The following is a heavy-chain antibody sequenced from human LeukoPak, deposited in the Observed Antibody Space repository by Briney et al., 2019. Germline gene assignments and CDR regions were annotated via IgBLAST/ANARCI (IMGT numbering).Heavy chain of an antibody. CDR1: GGSISSYY. CDR3: ARASSGYYPGSDY. Sequence: PSETLSLTCTVSGGSISSYYWSWIRQPPGKGLEWIGYIYYSGSTNYNPSLKSRVTISVDTSKNQFSLKLSSVTAADTAVYYCARASSGYYPGSDYWGQGTLVTVSS. CDR2: IYYSGST. J-gene: IGHJ4*02. V-gene: IGHV4-59*01. D-gene: IGHD3-22*01.